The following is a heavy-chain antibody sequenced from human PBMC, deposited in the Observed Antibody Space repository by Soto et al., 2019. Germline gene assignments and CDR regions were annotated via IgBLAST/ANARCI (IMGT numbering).Heavy chain of an antibody. CDR1: NGSFSDYF. CDR2: IKESGFA. V-gene: IGHV4-34*01. J-gene: IGHJ4*02. D-gene: IGHD6-19*01. CDR3: ARGKSSGPLYCFDT. Sequence: SETLSLTCGVYNGSFSDYFWNWIRQPPGKGLEWIGEIKESGFATYNPSLKRRVTMSEDTANNQFSLKVTSVTAADTAVYYCARGKSSGPLYCFDTWGQGTLVTVSS.